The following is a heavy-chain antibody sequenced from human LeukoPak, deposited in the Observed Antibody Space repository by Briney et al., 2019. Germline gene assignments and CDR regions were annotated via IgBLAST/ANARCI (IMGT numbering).Heavy chain of an antibody. V-gene: IGHV3-20*04. J-gene: IGHJ4*02. Sequence: GGSLRLSCAASGFTFDDYGMSWVRQAPGKGLEWVSGINWNGGSTGYADSVKGRFTISRDNAKNTLYLQMNSLRAEDTAVYYCAKEGYYYDSSGYYLGFDYWGQGTLVTVS. CDR2: INWNGGST. CDR1: GFTFDDYG. CDR3: AKEGYYYDSSGYYLGFDY. D-gene: IGHD3-22*01.